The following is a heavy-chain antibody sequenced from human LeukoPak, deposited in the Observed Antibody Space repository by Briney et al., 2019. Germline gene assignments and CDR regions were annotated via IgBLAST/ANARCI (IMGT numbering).Heavy chain of an antibody. J-gene: IGHJ2*01. CDR2: IYTSGST. Sequence: SETLSLTCTVSGGSISSYYWSWIRQPAGKGLEWIGRIYTSGSTNYNPSLTSRVTMSVDTSKNQFSLKLSSVTAADTAVYYCASTGYSSGWLNRYFDLWGRGTLVTVSS. CDR3: ASTGYSSGWLNRYFDL. D-gene: IGHD6-19*01. CDR1: GGSISSYY. V-gene: IGHV4-4*07.